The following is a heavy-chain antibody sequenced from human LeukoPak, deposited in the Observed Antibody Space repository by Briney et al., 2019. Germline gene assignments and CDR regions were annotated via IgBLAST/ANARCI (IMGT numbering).Heavy chain of an antibody. CDR1: GYTFTSYG. CDR2: ISAYNGNT. CDR3: ARVHYDILTGYQTHDY. Sequence: ASVKVSCKASGYTFTSYGISWVRQAPGQGLEWMGWISAYNGNTNYAQKLQGRVTMTTDTSTSTAYMELSRLRSDDTAVYYCARVHYDILTGYQTHDYWGQGTLVTVSS. D-gene: IGHD3-9*01. J-gene: IGHJ4*02. V-gene: IGHV1-18*01.